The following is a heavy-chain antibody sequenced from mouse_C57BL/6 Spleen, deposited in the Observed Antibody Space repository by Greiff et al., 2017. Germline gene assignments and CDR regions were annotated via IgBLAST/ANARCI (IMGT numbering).Heavy chain of an antibody. CDR3: TRESTYYYDSRNGYFDY. D-gene: IGHD1-1*01. CDR1: GFTFSSYA. V-gene: IGHV5-9-1*02. CDR2: ISRGGDYI. Sequence: EVMLVESGEGLVKPGGSLKLSCAASGFTFSSYAMSWVRQTPEKRLEWVAYISRGGDYIYYADTVKGRSTISRDNAWNTLNLQMTRLKSDDTVMYYCTRESTYYYDSRNGYFDYWGQGTTLTGSS. J-gene: IGHJ2*01.